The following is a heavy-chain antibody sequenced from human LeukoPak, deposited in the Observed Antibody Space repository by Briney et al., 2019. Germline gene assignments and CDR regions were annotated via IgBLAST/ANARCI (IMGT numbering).Heavy chain of an antibody. CDR1: GGSISSGDYY. D-gene: IGHD3-10*01. CDR2: IYYSGST. V-gene: IGHV4-30-4*01. CDR3: ARGSGYYGSGSLLDFDY. J-gene: IGHJ4*02. Sequence: PSETLSLTCTVSGGSISSGDYYWSWIRQPPGKGLEWIGYIYYSGSTYYNPSLKSRVTISVDTSKNQFSLKLSSVTAADTAVYYCARGSGYYGSGSLLDFDYWGQGTLVTVSS.